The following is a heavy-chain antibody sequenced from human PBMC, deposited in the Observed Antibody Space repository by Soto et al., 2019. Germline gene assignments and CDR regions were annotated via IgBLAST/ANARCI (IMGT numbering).Heavy chain of an antibody. V-gene: IGHV2-5*02. D-gene: IGHD3-10*01. J-gene: IGHJ1*01. CDR3: AHSPAPRVYFQH. Sequence: ESGPTLVNPTQTLTLTCVFSGFSLNTGGVTVGWIRQPPGKALEWVALIYWDDGKRYSPSLKSRLTITKETSRNQVVLTMTNVDPEDTATYFCAHSPAPRVYFQHWGDGTLVTVSS. CDR2: IYWDDGK. CDR1: GFSLNTGGVT.